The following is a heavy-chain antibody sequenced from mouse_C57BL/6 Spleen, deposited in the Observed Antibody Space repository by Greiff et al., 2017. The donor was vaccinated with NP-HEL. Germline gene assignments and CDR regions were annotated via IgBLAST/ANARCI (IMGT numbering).Heavy chain of an antibody. Sequence: QVQLQQSGAELVKPGASVKISCKASGYAFSSYWMNWVKQRPGKGLEWIGQIYPGDGDTNYNGKFKGKATLTADKSSSTAYMQLSSLTSEDSAVYFCARRGVYYDYDDAMDYWGQGTSVTVSS. D-gene: IGHD2-4*01. V-gene: IGHV1-80*01. J-gene: IGHJ4*01. CDR3: ARRGVYYDYDDAMDY. CDR2: IYPGDGDT. CDR1: GYAFSSYW.